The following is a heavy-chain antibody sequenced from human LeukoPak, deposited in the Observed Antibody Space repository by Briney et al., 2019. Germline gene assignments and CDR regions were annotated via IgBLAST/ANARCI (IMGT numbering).Heavy chain of an antibody. CDR3: ARGPRYCTNGVCALPYNWFDP. CDR1: GGTFSSYA. V-gene: IGHV1-69*13. Sequence: SVKVSCKASGGTFSSYAISWVRQAPGQGLEWMGGIIPVFGTANYAQKFQGRVTITADESTSTAYMELSSLRSEDTAVYYCARGPRYCTNGVCALPYNWFDPWGQGTLVTVSS. J-gene: IGHJ5*02. CDR2: IIPVFGTA. D-gene: IGHD2-8*01.